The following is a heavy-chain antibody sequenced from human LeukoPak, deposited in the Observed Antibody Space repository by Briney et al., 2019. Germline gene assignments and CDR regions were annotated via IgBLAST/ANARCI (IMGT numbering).Heavy chain of an antibody. Sequence: SETLSLTCAVYGGSFSGYYWSWIRQPPGKGLEWIGEINHSGSTNYNPSLKSRVTISVDTSKNQFSLKLSSVTAADTAVYYCARYYDSSGFGLNWFDPWGQGTLVTVSS. J-gene: IGHJ5*02. CDR2: INHSGST. V-gene: IGHV4-34*01. CDR3: ARYYDSSGFGLNWFDP. D-gene: IGHD3-22*01. CDR1: GGSFSGYY.